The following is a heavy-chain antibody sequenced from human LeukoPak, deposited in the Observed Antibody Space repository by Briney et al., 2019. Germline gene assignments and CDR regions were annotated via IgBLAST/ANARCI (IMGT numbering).Heavy chain of an antibody. CDR1: GGSISSSNW. V-gene: IGHV4-4*02. CDR2: IYHSGST. D-gene: IGHD1-26*01. Sequence: SETLSLTCAVSGGSISSSNWWSWVRQPPGKGLEWIGEIYHSGSTNYNPSLKSRVTISVDKSKNQFSLKLSSVTAADTALYYCARDTEYSGSYYFHYYMDVWGKGTTVTVSS. J-gene: IGHJ6*03. CDR3: ARDTEYSGSYYFHYYMDV.